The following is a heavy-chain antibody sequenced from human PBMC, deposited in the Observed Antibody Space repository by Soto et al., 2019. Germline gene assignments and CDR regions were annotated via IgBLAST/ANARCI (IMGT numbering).Heavy chain of an antibody. CDR1: GFTFSSYG. D-gene: IGHD3-10*01. J-gene: IGHJ4*02. CDR3: ARDARDYYGSGSYLDY. CDR2: IWYDGSNK. Sequence: GGSLRLSCAASGFTFSSYGMHWVRQAPGKGLGWVAVIWYDGSNKYYADSVKGRFTISRDNSKNTLYLQMNSLRAEDKAVYYCARDARDYYGSGSYLDYWGQGTLVTVSS. V-gene: IGHV3-33*01.